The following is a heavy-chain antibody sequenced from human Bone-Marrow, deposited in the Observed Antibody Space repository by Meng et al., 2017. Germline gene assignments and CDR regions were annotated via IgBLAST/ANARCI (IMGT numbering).Heavy chain of an antibody. Sequence: VLLVGVGADGMYLGASLKASGKIPANTPTDFSMHSVRQAPGKGPEMMGSFDPEYCETTYARQFQGSVHIPEDTSTVPAYMEPTSLRSEDTSVYYCATIRGSYRYTLDYWGQGTLVTVSS. D-gene: IGHD3-16*02. J-gene: IGHJ4*02. CDR2: FDPEYCET. V-gene: IGHV1-24*01. CDR3: ATIRGSYRYTLDY. CDR1: ANTPTDFS.